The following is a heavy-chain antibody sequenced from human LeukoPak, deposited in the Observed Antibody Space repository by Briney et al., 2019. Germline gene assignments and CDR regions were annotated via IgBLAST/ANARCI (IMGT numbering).Heavy chain of an antibody. CDR3: ARLDGYNYNRIDY. Sequence: PSETLSLTCTVSAGSISTYFWSWIRQPPGKGLEWIGYISYSGSTNYNPSLKSRVTISVDTSKNQFSLKLSSVTAADTALYYCARLDGYNYNRIDYWGQGTLVTVSS. CDR1: AGSISTYF. V-gene: IGHV4-59*01. D-gene: IGHD5-24*01. J-gene: IGHJ4*02. CDR2: ISYSGST.